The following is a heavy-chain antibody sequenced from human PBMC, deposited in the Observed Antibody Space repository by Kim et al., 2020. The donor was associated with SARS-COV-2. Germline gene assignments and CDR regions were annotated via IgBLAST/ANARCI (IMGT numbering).Heavy chain of an antibody. V-gene: IGHV3-30*18. J-gene: IGHJ6*02. CDR2: ISYDGSNK. CDR3: AQDLKGYFDWLRSRFYNYYGIDV. D-gene: IGHD3-9*01. CDR1: GFTFSSYG. Sequence: GGSLRLSCAASGFTFSSYGMHWVRQAPGKGLEWVAVISYDGSNKYYADSVKGRFTISRDNSKNTLDLQMNSLRAEDTAVYYCAQDLKGYFDWLRSRFYNYYGIDVWGQGPMVTVSS.